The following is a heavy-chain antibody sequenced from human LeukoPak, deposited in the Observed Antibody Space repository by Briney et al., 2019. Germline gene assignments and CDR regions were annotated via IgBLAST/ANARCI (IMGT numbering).Heavy chain of an antibody. D-gene: IGHD6-6*01. J-gene: IGHJ4*02. V-gene: IGHV3-7*05. Sequence: GGSLRLSCAASGFTFGTYWMNWVRQAPGKGLEWAANINQDGSEKDYVDSVKGRFTISRDNAKNSLYLQMNSLRAEDTAVYYCARSNSQYSSLSRWGQGTLVTVSS. CDR1: GFTFGTYW. CDR2: INQDGSEK. CDR3: ARSNSQYSSLSR.